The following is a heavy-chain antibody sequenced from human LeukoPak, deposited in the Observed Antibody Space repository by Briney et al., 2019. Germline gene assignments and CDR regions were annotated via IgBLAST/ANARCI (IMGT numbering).Heavy chain of an antibody. CDR1: GFTFSSYE. CDR3: AGLGISMIGGV. V-gene: IGHV3-48*03. Sequence: GGSLRLSCAASGFTFSSYEMNWVRQAPGKGLEWVSYISSSGSTIYYADSVKGRFTISRDNAKNSLYLQMNSLRAEDTAVYYCAGLGISMIGGVWGKGTTVTISS. J-gene: IGHJ6*04. CDR2: ISSSGSTI. D-gene: IGHD3-10*02.